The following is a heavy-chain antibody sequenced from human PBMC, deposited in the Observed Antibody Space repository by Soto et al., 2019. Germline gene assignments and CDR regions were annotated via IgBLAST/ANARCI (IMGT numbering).Heavy chain of an antibody. CDR2: ISSSSSYI. J-gene: IGHJ4*02. V-gene: IGHV3-21*01. D-gene: IGHD3-22*01. CDR1: GFTFSSYS. Sequence: GGSLRLSCAASGFTFSSYSMNWVRQAPGKGLEWVSSISSSSSYIYYADSVKGRFTISRDNAKNSLYLQMNSLRAEDTAVYYCARDLVGYYDSSGYCPDYWGQGTLVTVSS. CDR3: ARDLVGYYDSSGYCPDY.